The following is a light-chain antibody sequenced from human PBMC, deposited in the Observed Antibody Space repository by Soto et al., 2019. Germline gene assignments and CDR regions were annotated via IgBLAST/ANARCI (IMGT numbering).Light chain of an antibody. CDR3: QKYNSAPRT. CDR2: AAS. CDR1: QGISNY. V-gene: IGKV1-27*01. J-gene: IGKJ1*01. Sequence: DIKMTQSPSSLSASVGDRVTITCRASQGISNYLAWYQQKPGKVPKLLIYAASTLKSGVTSRFSGSGSGTDFTLTISSLQPEDVATYYCQKYNSAPRTFGQRTKVEIK.